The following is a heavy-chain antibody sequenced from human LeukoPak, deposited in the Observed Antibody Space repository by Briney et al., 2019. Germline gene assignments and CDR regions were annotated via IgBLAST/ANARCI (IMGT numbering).Heavy chain of an antibody. V-gene: IGHV4-39*01. CDR2: VYDSGTT. CDR3: ARHGGAAAGLDY. Sequence: SETLSLTCTVSGGSISSSGYYWGWIRQPPGKGLEWIGSVYDSGTTYYNPSLKSRVTVHVDTSKNQFSLRLSSVTAADTADYYCARHGGAAAGLDYCGQGIRVTVSS. J-gene: IGHJ4*02. D-gene: IGHD6-13*01. CDR1: GGSISSSGYY.